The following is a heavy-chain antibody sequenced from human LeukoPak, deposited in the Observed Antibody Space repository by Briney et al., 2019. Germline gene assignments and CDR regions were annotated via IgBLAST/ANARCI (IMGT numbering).Heavy chain of an antibody. CDR1: GFTVSSNY. CDR3: ARDRTGD. V-gene: IGHV3-53*01. CDR2: IYTSGYT. J-gene: IGHJ4*02. Sequence: GGSLRLSCAASGFTVSSNYMSWVRQAPGEGLAWVSVIYTSGYTYYTDSVKGRFTISRDSSKNTLFLHMNSLRAEDTAVYYCARDRTGDWGQGTLVTVSS.